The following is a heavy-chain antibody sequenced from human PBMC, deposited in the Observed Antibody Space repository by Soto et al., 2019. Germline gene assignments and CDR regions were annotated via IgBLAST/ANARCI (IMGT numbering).Heavy chain of an antibody. D-gene: IGHD2-2*01. CDR2: ITGSGSVI. Sequence: PGGSLRLSCAASGFTFSSYVMSWVRQAPGKGLECVSAITGSGSVIYYADSVKGRFSISRDNSKNTLYLQMNSLRAEDTAVYYCASRQYFSFDYWAQGTLVTVSS. J-gene: IGHJ4*02. CDR1: GFTFSSYV. CDR3: ASRQYFSFDY. V-gene: IGHV3-23*01.